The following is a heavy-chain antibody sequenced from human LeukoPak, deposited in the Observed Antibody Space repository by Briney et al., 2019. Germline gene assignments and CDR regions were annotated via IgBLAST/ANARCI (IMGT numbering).Heavy chain of an antibody. J-gene: IGHJ5*02. CDR1: GFTFSSYN. CDR2: ISSSSSYI. Sequence: GGSLRLSCAASGFTFSSYNMNWVRQAPGKGLEWVSTISSSSSYIHYADSVKGRFTVSRDNAKSTLYLQMNSLRAEDTALYYCTRTYCTSTSCYTELFDPWGQGTLVTVSS. V-gene: IGHV3-21*01. D-gene: IGHD2-2*02. CDR3: TRTYCTSTSCYTELFDP.